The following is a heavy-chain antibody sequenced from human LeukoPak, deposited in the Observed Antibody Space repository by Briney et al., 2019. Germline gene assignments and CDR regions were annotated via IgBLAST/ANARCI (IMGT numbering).Heavy chain of an antibody. CDR2: IKEDGSEK. J-gene: IGHJ4*02. V-gene: IGHV3-7*01. CDR1: GFTFSTYG. D-gene: IGHD1-1*01. CDR3: ARSRNDFYFDY. Sequence: GSLRLSCAASGFTFSTYGIHWVRQAPGKGLEWVANIKEDGSEKYYVDSVKGRFTISRDNAKNSLYLQMNSLRAEDTAVYYCARSRNDFYFDYWGQGTLVTVSS.